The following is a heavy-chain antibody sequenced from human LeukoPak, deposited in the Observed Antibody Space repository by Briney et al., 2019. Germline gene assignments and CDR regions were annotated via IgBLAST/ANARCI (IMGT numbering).Heavy chain of an antibody. J-gene: IGHJ5*02. V-gene: IGHV1-18*01. CDR2: ISAYNGNT. D-gene: IGHD3-16*02. Sequence: GASVKVSCKASGYTFTSYGISWVRQAPGQGLEWMGWISAYNGNTNYAQKLQGRVTMTTDTSTSTAYMELRSLRSDDTAVYYCARATTSPYDYVWGSYRLNWFDPWGQGTLVTVSS. CDR1: GYTFTSYG. CDR3: ARATTSPYDYVWGSYRLNWFDP.